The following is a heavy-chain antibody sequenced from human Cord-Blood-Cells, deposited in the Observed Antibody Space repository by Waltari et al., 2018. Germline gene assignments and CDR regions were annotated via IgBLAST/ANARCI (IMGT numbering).Heavy chain of an antibody. Sequence: QVQLVQSGDEVKKPGSSLKVSCKASGGTFSSYAISWVRQAPGQGLEWMGRIIPILGQANYAQKFPGRVTITADKSTSTAYMELRSLRSEDTAVYYCARSGVFGVVVDYWGQGTLFTVSS. D-gene: IGHD3-3*01. V-gene: IGHV1-69*09. CDR1: GGTFSSYA. J-gene: IGHJ4*02. CDR3: ARSGVFGVVVDY. CDR2: IIPILGQA.